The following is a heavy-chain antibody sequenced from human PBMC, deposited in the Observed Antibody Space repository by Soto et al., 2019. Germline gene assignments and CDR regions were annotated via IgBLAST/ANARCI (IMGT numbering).Heavy chain of an antibody. V-gene: IGHV3-30*03. D-gene: IGHD6-6*01. CDR2: ISFDGSKK. CDR1: GFTFNKYA. J-gene: IGHJ4*02. CDR3: ASVSARPDY. Sequence: ESVGRVVQPGRSLRLSCAASGFTFNKYAMHWVRQAPGMGLEWVALISFDGSKKLYVDSVKGRFNISRDQSENTLFLDMNSLRTEDTALYYCASVSARPDYWGRGTLVTVSS.